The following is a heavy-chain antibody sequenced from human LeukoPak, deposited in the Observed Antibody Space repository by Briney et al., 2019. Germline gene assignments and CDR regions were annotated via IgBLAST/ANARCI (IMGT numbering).Heavy chain of an antibody. CDR1: GGSFSGYY. J-gene: IGHJ3*01. CDR2: INHSGST. Sequence: SETLSLTCAVYGGSFSGYYWSWTRQPPGKGLEWIGEINHSGSTNYNPSLKSRVTISVDTSKNQFSLKLSSVTAADTAVYYCARGRGWNYYDSSALRRWGQGTMVTVSS. D-gene: IGHD3-22*01. CDR3: ARGRGWNYYDSSALRR. V-gene: IGHV4-34*01.